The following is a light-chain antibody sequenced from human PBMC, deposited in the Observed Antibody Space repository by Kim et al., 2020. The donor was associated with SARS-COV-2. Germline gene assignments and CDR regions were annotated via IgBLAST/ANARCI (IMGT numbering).Light chain of an antibody. CDR3: LSYDTTNPLYV. J-gene: IGLJ1*01. CDR2: EDN. CDR1: SGSIASSY. Sequence: TVTISCTRSSGSIASSYVQWYQQRPGSVPTSVIYEDNQRPSGVPDRFSGSIDSSSNSASLTISGLQTEDEADYYCLSYDTTNPLYVFGTGTKVTVL. V-gene: IGLV6-57*03.